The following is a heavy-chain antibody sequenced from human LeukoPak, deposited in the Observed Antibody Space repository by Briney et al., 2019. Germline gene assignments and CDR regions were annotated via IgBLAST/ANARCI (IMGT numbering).Heavy chain of an antibody. CDR1: GFTFSSYS. CDR2: ISGSGGST. V-gene: IGHV3-23*01. D-gene: IGHD3-10*01. Sequence: GGSLRLSCAASGFTFSSYSMNWVRQTPGKGLEWVAAISGSGGSTYYADSVKGRFTISRDNSKNTLYLQMNSLRAEDTAVYYCAKIPNNYYGSGSPYYFDCWGQGTLVTVSS. J-gene: IGHJ4*02. CDR3: AKIPNNYYGSGSPYYFDC.